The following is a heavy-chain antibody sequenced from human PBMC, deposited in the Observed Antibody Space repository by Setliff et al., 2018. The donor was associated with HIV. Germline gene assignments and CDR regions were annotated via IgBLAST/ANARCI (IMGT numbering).Heavy chain of an antibody. CDR1: GFTFDDYT. CDR3: ARKLMHGSGSLDY. Sequence: GGSLRLSCAASGFTFDDYTMHWVRQAPGKGLEWISLISWNGGSTGYADSGKGRFTISRDNAKNSLYLQMSSLRAEDTALYYCARKLMHGSGSLDYWGQGTLVTVSS. CDR2: ISWNGGST. V-gene: IGHV3-20*04. D-gene: IGHD3-10*01. J-gene: IGHJ4*02.